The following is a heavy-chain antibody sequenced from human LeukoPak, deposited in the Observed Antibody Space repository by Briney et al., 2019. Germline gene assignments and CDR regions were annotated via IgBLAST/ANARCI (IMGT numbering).Heavy chain of an antibody. CDR2: IYPGDSDT. Sequence: GESLKISCKGSGYTFTNYWIGWVRQMPGKGLEWMGIIYPGDSDTRYSPSFQGQVTISADKSISTAYLQWSSLKASDTAMYYCARPPQGSSGSKGFDYWGPGTLVTVSS. V-gene: IGHV5-51*01. D-gene: IGHD6-19*01. CDR1: GYTFTNYW. J-gene: IGHJ4*02. CDR3: ARPPQGSSGSKGFDY.